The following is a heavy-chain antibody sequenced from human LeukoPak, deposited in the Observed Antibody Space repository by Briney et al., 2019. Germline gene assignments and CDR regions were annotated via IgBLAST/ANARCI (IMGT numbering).Heavy chain of an antibody. CDR1: GFTVSSNY. Sequence: GGSLRLSCAASGFTVSSNYMSWVRQAPGKGLEWVSVIYSGGSTYYADSVKGRFTISRDNAKNTLYLQMDSLRAEDTAVYYCARVAVGGTRAFDIWGQGTTVTVSS. CDR2: IYSGGST. V-gene: IGHV3-53*01. D-gene: IGHD6-19*01. CDR3: ARVAVGGTRAFDI. J-gene: IGHJ3*02.